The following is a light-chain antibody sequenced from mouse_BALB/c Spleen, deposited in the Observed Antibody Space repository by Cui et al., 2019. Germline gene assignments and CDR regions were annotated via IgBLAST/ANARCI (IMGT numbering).Light chain of an antibody. CDR3: QQWSSYPRT. CDR2: DTS. Sequence: QIVLTQSPAIMSASTGEKVTMTCSASSSVSYMYWYQQKPGYSPRLLIYDTSNLASGFPVRFSGSGSGTSYSLTISRMEAEDAATYYCQQWSSYPRTFGGGTKLEIK. J-gene: IGKJ1*01. CDR1: SSVSY. V-gene: IGKV4-55*01.